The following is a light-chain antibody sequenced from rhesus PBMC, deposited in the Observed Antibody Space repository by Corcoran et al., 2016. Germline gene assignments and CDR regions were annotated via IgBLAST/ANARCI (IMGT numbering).Light chain of an antibody. CDR2: AAS. J-gene: IGKJ3*01. CDR1: QGINSY. Sequence: DIQMTQSPSSLSASVGDTVTISCRASQGINSYLNWFQQKPGKAPKLLIYAASTLESWVPSRLGGSGSGTELTLTSSSLQPEDFATYYGLQRNTYPFTFGPGTKLDIK. V-gene: IGKV1-28*01. CDR3: LQRNTYPFT.